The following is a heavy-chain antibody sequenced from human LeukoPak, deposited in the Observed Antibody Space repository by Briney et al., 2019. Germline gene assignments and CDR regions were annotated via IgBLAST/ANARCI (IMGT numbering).Heavy chain of an antibody. CDR3: ASGSGSYYNEDYYGMDV. V-gene: IGHV7-4-1*02. J-gene: IGHJ6*02. D-gene: IGHD3-10*01. CDR2: INTNTGNP. CDR1: GYTFTSYA. Sequence: ASVKVSCKASGYTFTSYAMNWVRQAPGQGLEWMGWINTNTGNPTYAQGFTGRFVFSLDTSVSTAYLQISSLKAEDTAVYYCASGSGSYYNEDYYGMDVWGQGTTVTVSS.